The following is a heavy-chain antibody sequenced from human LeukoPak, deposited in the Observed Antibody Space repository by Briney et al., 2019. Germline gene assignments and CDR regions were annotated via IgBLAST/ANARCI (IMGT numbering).Heavy chain of an antibody. J-gene: IGHJ4*02. CDR2: INHSGST. Sequence: KPSETLSLTCAVYGGSFSGYYWSWIRQPPGKGLEWIGEINHSGSTNYNPSLKSRVTISVDTSKNHFSLKLSSATAADTAVYYCARDGYSAHDGLWGQGTLVTVSS. CDR1: GGSFSGYY. V-gene: IGHV4-34*01. D-gene: IGHD5-12*01. CDR3: ARDGYSAHDGL.